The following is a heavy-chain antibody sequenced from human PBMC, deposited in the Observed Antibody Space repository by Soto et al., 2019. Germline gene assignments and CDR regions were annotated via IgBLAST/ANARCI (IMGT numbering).Heavy chain of an antibody. D-gene: IGHD2-2*01. V-gene: IGHV3-13*01. CDR3: ARGTYCNSTSCYSSAFDI. CDR2: IDTVSDT. Sequence: GSLRLSCAASGFTFSSYDMHWVRQATGKGLEWVSAIDTVSDTYYPASVKGRFTISRENAKNSFYLQMNSLRAGDTAVYYCARGTYCNSTSCYSSAFDIWGQGTMVTGSS. CDR1: GFTFSSYD. J-gene: IGHJ3*02.